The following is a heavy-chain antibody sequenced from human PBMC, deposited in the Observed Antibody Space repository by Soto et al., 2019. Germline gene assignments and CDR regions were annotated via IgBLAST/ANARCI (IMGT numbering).Heavy chain of an antibody. Sequence: SETLSLTCTVSGGSISSGYYYWSWIRQPPGKGLEWIGYIYYIGSTYYNPSLKSRVTISVDTSKNQFSLKLSSVTAADTAVYYCAREISGDHGGKWFDPLGQGTLVTVCS. CDR3: AREISGDHGGKWFDP. V-gene: IGHV4-30-4*01. D-gene: IGHD4-17*01. J-gene: IGHJ5*02. CDR2: IYYIGST. CDR1: GGSISSGYYY.